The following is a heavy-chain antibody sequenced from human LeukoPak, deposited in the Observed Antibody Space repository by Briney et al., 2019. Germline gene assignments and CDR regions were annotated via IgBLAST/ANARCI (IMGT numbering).Heavy chain of an antibody. CDR2: ISGSGGST. CDR3: AKDGYCSAGSCFSVNDAFDT. CDR1: GFTFSDYY. D-gene: IGHD2-15*01. J-gene: IGHJ3*02. V-gene: IGHV3-23*01. Sequence: PGGSLRLSCAASGFTFSDYYMSWIRQAPGKGLEWVSAISGSGGSTYYADSVKGRFTISRDNSKNSLYLQMNSLRAEDTAVYYCAKDGYCSAGSCFSVNDAFDTWGQGTMVTVSS.